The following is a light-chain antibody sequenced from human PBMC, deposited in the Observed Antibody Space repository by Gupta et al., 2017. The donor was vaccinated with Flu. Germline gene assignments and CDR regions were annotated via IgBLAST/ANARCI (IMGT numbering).Light chain of an antibody. V-gene: IGKV6-21*02. Sequence: ETVLSQTPVFQAVTPKETVTITCRASEGLGSNLYWCQQQPQLSPRLLIMYASESIPGVPSRFSGSRSGTDYTLTIHGREPEDAATYYCHHPHSLRLTFGQGTKLEI. CDR3: HHPHSLRLT. J-gene: IGKJ2*01. CDR2: YAS. CDR1: EGLGSN.